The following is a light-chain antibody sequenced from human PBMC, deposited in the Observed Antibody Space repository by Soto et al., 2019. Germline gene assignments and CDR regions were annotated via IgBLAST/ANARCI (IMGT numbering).Light chain of an antibody. CDR3: CSYAGSSTWV. J-gene: IGLJ3*02. CDR2: EGS. Sequence: QSALTQPASVSGSPGQSITISCTGTNSDVGSYNLVSWYQQHPGKAPKLLIYEGSKRPSGVSNRFSGSKSGNTASLTISGAQGEDEADYYCCSYAGSSTWVFGGGTKLTVL. CDR1: NSDVGSYNL. V-gene: IGLV2-23*01.